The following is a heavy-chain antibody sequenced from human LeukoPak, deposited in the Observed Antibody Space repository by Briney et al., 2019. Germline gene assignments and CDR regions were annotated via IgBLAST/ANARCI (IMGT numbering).Heavy chain of an antibody. Sequence: GGSLRLSCAASGFTFSSYGMHWVRQAPGKGLEWVAVISYDGSNKYYADSVKGRFTISRDNSKNTLYLQMNSLRAEDTAVYYCAKDLEGTIPAGDFDYWGQGILVTVSS. CDR1: GFTFSSYG. D-gene: IGHD1-1*01. CDR2: ISYDGSNK. J-gene: IGHJ4*02. V-gene: IGHV3-30*18. CDR3: AKDLEGTIPAGDFDY.